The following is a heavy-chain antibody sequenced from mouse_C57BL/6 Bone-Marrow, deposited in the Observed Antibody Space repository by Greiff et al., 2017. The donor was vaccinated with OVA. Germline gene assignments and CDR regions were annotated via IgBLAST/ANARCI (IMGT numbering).Heavy chain of an antibody. CDR1: GFSLSTFGMG. CDR2: IWWDDDK. J-gene: IGHJ2*01. CDR3: ARIARGIYYGNPHLYFDY. Sequence: QVQLKESGPGILQPSQTLSLTCSFSGFSLSTFGMGVGWIRQPSGKGLEWLAHIWWDDDKYYNPALKSRLTISKDTSKNQVFLKIANVDTADTATYYCARIARGIYYGNPHLYFDYWGQGTTLTVSS. V-gene: IGHV8-8*01. D-gene: IGHD2-1*01.